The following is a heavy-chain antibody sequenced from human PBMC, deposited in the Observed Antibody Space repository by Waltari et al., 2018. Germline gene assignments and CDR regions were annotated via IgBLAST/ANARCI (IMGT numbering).Heavy chain of an antibody. D-gene: IGHD5-12*01. Sequence: QVQLVESGGGVIQPGGSLRLSCAASGFTFSNYGKPCVRQTPGKGLEWVAFISFDTSTKYYADSVKGRFTISSDRSKNTVYLQMNSLTTEDAAVYYCAKDSAFRYSLYANYYFEFWGQGTLVTVSS. CDR1: GFTFSNYG. J-gene: IGHJ4*02. CDR2: ISFDTSTK. CDR3: AKDSAFRYSLYANYYFEF. V-gene: IGHV3-30*18.